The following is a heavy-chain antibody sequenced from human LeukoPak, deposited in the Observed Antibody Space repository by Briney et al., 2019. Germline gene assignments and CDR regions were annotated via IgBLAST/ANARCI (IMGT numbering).Heavy chain of an antibody. D-gene: IGHD6-13*01. Sequence: PGGSLRLSCAASEFTFSSYWMTWVRQAPGKGLEWVANIKQDGSEKYYVDSVKGRFTISRDNAKNSLYLQMNSLRAEDTAVYYCARVVFDSSSWYFLDYWGQGTLVTVSS. J-gene: IGHJ4*02. CDR1: EFTFSSYW. V-gene: IGHV3-7*01. CDR2: IKQDGSEK. CDR3: ARVVFDSSSWYFLDY.